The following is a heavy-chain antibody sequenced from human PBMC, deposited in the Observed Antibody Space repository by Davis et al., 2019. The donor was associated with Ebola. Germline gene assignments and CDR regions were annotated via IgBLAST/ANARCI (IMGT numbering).Heavy chain of an antibody. Sequence: AASVKVSCKASGYTFTSYGISWVRQAPGQGLEWMGWISAYNGNTNYAQKLQGRVTMTTDTSTSTAYMELRSLRSDDTAVYYCARESIRYYYDSSGYSTGRAFDIWGQGTMVTVSS. J-gene: IGHJ3*02. D-gene: IGHD3-22*01. V-gene: IGHV1-18*01. CDR1: GYTFTSYG. CDR3: ARESIRYYYDSSGYSTGRAFDI. CDR2: ISAYNGNT.